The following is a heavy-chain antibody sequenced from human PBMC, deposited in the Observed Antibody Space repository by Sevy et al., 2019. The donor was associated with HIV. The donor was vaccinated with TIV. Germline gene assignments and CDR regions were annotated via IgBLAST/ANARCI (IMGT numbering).Heavy chain of an antibody. CDR3: ARVFYGDSPYFDY. CDR1: GFTFSSYS. D-gene: IGHD4-17*01. J-gene: IGHJ4*02. CDR2: ISSSSSYI. Sequence: GGSLRLSCAASGFTFSSYSMNWVRQAPGKGLEWVSSISSSSSYIYYADSVKGRFTISRDNAKNSLYLQMNRLRAEDTAVYYCARVFYGDSPYFDYWGQGTLVTVSS. V-gene: IGHV3-21*01.